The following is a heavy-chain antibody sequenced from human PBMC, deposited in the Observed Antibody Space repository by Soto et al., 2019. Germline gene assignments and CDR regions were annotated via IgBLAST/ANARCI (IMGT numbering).Heavy chain of an antibody. V-gene: IGHV2-5*02. Sequence: QITLKESGPALVKPSQILTLTCALSGFSVTTSGVGVSWIRQPPGKALEWLALIYWDDTHHYRPSLKRRLAITRDTSRNQVVLTMTNMDPMDTGTYFCAHGADCYFDRWGQGTLVTVSS. CDR1: GFSVTTSGVG. CDR3: AHGADCYFDR. D-gene: IGHD2-21*02. J-gene: IGHJ4*02. CDR2: IYWDDTH.